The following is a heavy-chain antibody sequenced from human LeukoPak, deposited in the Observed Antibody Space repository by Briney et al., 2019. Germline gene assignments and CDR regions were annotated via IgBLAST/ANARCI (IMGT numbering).Heavy chain of an antibody. CDR2: MYNGGRT. J-gene: IGHJ4*02. Sequence: SETLSLTCSVFGASVTTRSYYWGWIRQSPGKGLEWIGSMYNGGRTYYNPSLKSRVTISVDTSKNQFSLKLSSVTAADTAVYYCARDLAEVRGVIITNYWGQGTLVTVSS. CDR1: GASVTTRSYY. CDR3: ARDLAEVRGVIITNY. D-gene: IGHD3-10*01. V-gene: IGHV4-39*07.